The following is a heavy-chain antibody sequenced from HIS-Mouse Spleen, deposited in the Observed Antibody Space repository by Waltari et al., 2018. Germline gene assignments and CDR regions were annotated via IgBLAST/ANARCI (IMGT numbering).Heavy chain of an antibody. CDR1: GFTFDDYA. Sequence: EVQLVESGGGLVQPGRSLRLSCAASGFTFDDYAMHWVRQAPGKGLGGVSGISWNSGSIGYADSVKGRFTISRDNAKNSLYLQMNSLRAEDTALYYCAKGRGRDGYNFDYWGQGTLVTVSS. J-gene: IGHJ4*02. V-gene: IGHV3-9*01. D-gene: IGHD3-16*01. CDR3: AKGRGRDGYNFDY. CDR2: ISWNSGSI.